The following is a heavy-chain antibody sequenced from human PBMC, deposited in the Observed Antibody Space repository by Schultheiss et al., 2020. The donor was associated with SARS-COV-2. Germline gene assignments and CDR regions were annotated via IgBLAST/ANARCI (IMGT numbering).Heavy chain of an antibody. Sequence: SETLSLTCTVSGGSISSSSYYWGWIRQPPGKGLEWIGYIYYSGSTYYNPSLKSRVTISVDTSKNQFSLKLSSVTAADTAVYYCARVQGLQLTVDYWGQGTLVTVSS. D-gene: IGHD1-1*01. CDR1: GGSISSSSYY. CDR3: ARVQGLQLTVDY. V-gene: IGHV4-39*01. J-gene: IGHJ4*02. CDR2: IYYSGST.